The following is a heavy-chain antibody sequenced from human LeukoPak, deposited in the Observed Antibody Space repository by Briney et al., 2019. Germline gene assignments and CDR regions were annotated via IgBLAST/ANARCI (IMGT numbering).Heavy chain of an antibody. CDR1: GDSISGNY. J-gene: IGHJ4*02. Sequence: SETLSLTCTVSGDSISGNYWNWIRQPPGRGLEWIGCIHSDGSTNYNPSLKSRVTMSLDTSNNQFSLKLSSVTAADTAVYYCARGDEGGLRLGELSIDYWGQGTLVTVSS. V-gene: IGHV4-59*01. CDR2: IHSDGST. CDR3: ARGDEGGLRLGELSIDY. D-gene: IGHD3-16*02.